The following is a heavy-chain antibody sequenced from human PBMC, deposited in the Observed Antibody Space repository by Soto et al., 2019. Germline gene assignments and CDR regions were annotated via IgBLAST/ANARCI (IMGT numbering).Heavy chain of an antibody. J-gene: IGHJ5*02. CDR3: AGRRQNPPTWFDP. CDR1: GASISSYY. Sequence: PSETLSLTCTVSGASISSYYWRWIRQPPGKGLEWIGYIYYSGSTNYNPSLMSRVTISSDACKNRFALMLCSVTAADTAVYYCAGRRQNPPTWFDPWGQGTLVTVSS. CDR2: IYYSGST. V-gene: IGHV4-59*01.